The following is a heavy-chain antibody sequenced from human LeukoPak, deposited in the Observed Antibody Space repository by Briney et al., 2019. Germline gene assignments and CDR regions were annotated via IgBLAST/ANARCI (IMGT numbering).Heavy chain of an antibody. Sequence: GGSLRLSCVASGFTLSRYSMSWVRQAPGKGLEWVSHMNASGDFTNYADSVKGRFTISRDNAKNSLYLQMNSLRAEDTAVYYCVRDYVWGSYFDYWGQGTLVTVSS. D-gene: IGHD3-16*01. CDR2: MNASGDFT. CDR1: GFTLSRYS. CDR3: VRDYVWGSYFDY. J-gene: IGHJ4*02. V-gene: IGHV3-21*01.